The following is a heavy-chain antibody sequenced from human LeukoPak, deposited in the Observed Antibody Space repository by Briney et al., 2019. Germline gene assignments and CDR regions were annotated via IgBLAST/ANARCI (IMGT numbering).Heavy chain of an antibody. CDR2: TYYRSKWSS. V-gene: IGHV6-1*01. CDR3: ARGSTTSPRSIDF. D-gene: IGHD4-11*01. J-gene: IGHJ4*02. CDR1: GDIVSDNSAA. Sequence: SQTLSLTCAISGDIVSDNSAAWNWVRQSPSRGLEWLGRTYYRSKWSSEYALSVKSRININPDTSKNQFSLQLNSVTPEDTAVYYCARGSTTSPRSIDFWGQGALVTVSS.